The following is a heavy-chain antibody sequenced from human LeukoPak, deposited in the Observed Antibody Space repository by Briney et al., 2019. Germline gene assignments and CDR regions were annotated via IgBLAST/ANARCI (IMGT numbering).Heavy chain of an antibody. V-gene: IGHV3-33*06. J-gene: IGHJ4*02. D-gene: IGHD6-13*01. CDR2: TWYDGSNS. Sequence: GGSLRLSCAASGFTFSNYAMHWVRQAPGKGLEWVTVTWYDGSNSQYADSVKGRFSISRDNSKNTLYLQMNSLTAEDTAVYYCAKDGKSYSNTTPDYWGQGTLVTVSS. CDR1: GFTFSNYA. CDR3: AKDGKSYSNTTPDY.